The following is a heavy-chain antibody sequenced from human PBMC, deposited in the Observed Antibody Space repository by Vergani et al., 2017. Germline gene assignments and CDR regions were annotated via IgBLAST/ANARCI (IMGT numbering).Heavy chain of an antibody. J-gene: IGHJ3*02. CDR2: ISWNSGNI. CDR1: GFTFDDYA. CDR3: VKGGDHAFDI. Sequence: EVQLVESGGGLVQPGRSLRLSCAASGFTFDDYAMHWVRQAPGKGLEWVSGISWNSGNIGYADSVKGRFTIYRDNAKNSLYLQMNSLGAEDTAVYYCVKGGDHAFDIWGQGTMVTVSS. D-gene: IGHD2-21*02. V-gene: IGHV3-9*01.